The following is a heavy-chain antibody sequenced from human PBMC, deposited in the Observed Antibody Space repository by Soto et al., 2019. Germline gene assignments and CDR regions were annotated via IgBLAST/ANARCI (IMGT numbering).Heavy chain of an antibody. J-gene: IGHJ4*02. V-gene: IGHV3-23*01. CDR1: GFTFENYA. CDR3: AKDSNKYSSSLRGRYFDY. Sequence: EVQLLESGGAPVQSGGSLRLSCVASGFTFENYAMSWVRQAPGKGLEWVSAISGSGSNTFYADSVKGRFTISRDNSKNTLLLQMNSLGAEDTAVYYCAKDSNKYSSSLRGRYFDYWGQGIGVTVSS. D-gene: IGHD4-4*01. CDR2: ISGSGSNT.